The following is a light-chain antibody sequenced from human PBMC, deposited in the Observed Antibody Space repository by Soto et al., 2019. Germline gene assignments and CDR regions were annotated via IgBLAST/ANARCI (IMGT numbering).Light chain of an antibody. CDR2: KAY. J-gene: IGKJ5*01. CDR1: QSISSW. Sequence: DIQMTQSPSTLSASVGDRVTITCRASQSISSWLAWYQQKPGKAPNLLIYKAYSLESGVPSRFSGSGSGTEFTLTISSLQPDDFATYHCQQYNSYPTFGQGTRLEIK. CDR3: QQYNSYPT. V-gene: IGKV1-5*03.